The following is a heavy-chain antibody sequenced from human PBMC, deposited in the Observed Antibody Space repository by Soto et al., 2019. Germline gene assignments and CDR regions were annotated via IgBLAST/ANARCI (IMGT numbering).Heavy chain of an antibody. CDR2: KYHSGST. V-gene: IGHV4-38-2*01. CDR3: ARGVLGATTYFDY. CDR1: GYSISSDYY. Sequence: SETLSLTCAVSGYSISSDYYWGWIRQPPGKGLEWIASKYHSGSTYYNPSLKSRVTISVDTSKNQLSLKLSSATAADTAVYYCARGVLGATTYFDYWGQGTLVTVSS. D-gene: IGHD1-26*01. J-gene: IGHJ4*02.